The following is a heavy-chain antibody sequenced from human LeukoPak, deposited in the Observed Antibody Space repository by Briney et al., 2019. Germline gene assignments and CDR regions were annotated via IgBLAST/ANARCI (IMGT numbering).Heavy chain of an antibody. J-gene: IGHJ4*02. CDR3: ASSWGSSWYLDY. CDR2: ISGSSSYI. V-gene: IGHV3-21*01. Sequence: GGSLRLSCAASGFTFSNYSMNWVRQAPGKGLEWVSSISGSSSYIYYADSVKGRFTISRDNAKNSLYLQMNSLRAEDTALYYCASSWGSSWYLDYWGQGTLVTVSS. CDR1: GFTFSNYS. D-gene: IGHD6-13*01.